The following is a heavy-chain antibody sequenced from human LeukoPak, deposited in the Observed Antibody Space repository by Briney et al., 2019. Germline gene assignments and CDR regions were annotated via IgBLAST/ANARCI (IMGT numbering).Heavy chain of an antibody. CDR1: GGSFSGYY. D-gene: IGHD6-19*01. CDR2: INHSGST. Sequence: PSETLSLTCAVYGGSFSGYYWSWIRQPPGKGLEWIGEINHSGSTNYNPSLKSRVTISVDTPKNQFSLKLSSVTAADTAVYYCATYSSGWYDNYWGQGTLVTVSS. CDR3: ATYSSGWYDNY. J-gene: IGHJ4*02. V-gene: IGHV4-34*01.